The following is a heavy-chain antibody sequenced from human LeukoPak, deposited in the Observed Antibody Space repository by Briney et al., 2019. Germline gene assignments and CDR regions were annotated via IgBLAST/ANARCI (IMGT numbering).Heavy chain of an antibody. CDR2: ISAYNGNT. V-gene: IGHV1-18*01. J-gene: IGHJ6*02. CDR3: ARMGVGSGGSCYIPYYYYYGMDV. Sequence: ASVKVSCKASGYTFTSYGISWVRQAPGQGLEWMGWISAYNGNTNYAQKLQGRVTMTTDTSTSTAYMELRSLRSDDTAVYYCARMGVGSGGSCYIPYYYYYGMDVWGQGTTVTVSS. CDR1: GYTFTSYG. D-gene: IGHD2-15*01.